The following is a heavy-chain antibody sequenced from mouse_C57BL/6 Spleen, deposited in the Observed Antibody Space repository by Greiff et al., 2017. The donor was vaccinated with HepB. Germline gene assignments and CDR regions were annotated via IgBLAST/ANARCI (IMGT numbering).Heavy chain of an antibody. J-gene: IGHJ2*01. CDR3: ARYLYGYDFDY. CDR2: INPSTGGT. V-gene: IGHV1-42*01. CDR1: GYSFTGYY. Sequence: EVQRVESGPELVKPGASVKISCKASGYSFTGYYMNWVKQSPEKSLEWIGEINPSTGGTTYNQKFKAKATLTVDKSSSTAYMQLKSLTSEDSAVYYCARYLYGYDFDYWGQGTTLTVSS. D-gene: IGHD2-2*01.